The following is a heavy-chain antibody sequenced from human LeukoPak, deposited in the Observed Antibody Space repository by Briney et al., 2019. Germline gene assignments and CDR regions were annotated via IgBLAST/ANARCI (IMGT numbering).Heavy chain of an antibody. D-gene: IGHD5-24*01. CDR2: IYYSGST. CDR3: GGYNPNLASFDY. CDR1: GGSISSGAYY. V-gene: IGHV4-31*03. Sequence: PSQTLSLTCTVSGGSISSGAYYWSWIRQHPGKGLEWIGYIYYSGSTNYNPSLKSRVTISVDTSKNQFSLKLSSVTAADTAVYYCGGYNPNLASFDYWGQGTLVTVSS. J-gene: IGHJ4*02.